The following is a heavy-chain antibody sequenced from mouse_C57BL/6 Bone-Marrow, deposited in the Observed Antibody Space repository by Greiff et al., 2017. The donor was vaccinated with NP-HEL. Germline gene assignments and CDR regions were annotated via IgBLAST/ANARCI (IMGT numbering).Heavy chain of an antibody. D-gene: IGHD4-1*01. J-gene: IGHJ2*01. CDR2: IDPSDSYT. V-gene: IGHV1-59*01. CDR1: GYTFTSYW. CDR3: ARSWDPNYFDY. Sequence: QVQLQQPGAELVRPGTSVTLSCTASGYTFTSYWMHWVKQRPGQGLEWIGVIDPSDSYTNYNQKFTGKATLTVDTSSSTAYMQLSSLTSEDSAVYYCARSWDPNYFDYWGQGTTLTVSA.